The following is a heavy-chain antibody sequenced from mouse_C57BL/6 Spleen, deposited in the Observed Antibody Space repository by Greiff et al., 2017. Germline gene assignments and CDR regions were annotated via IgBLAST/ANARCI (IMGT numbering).Heavy chain of an antibody. CDR2: INPNNGGT. CDR1: GYTFTDYN. D-gene: IGHD2-3*01. CDR3: ARSAYDGYYFDY. J-gene: IGHJ2*01. V-gene: IGHV1-18*01. Sequence: SGPELVKPGASVKIPCKASGYTFTDYNMDWVKQSHGKSLEWIGDINPNNGGTIYNQKFKGKATLTVDKSSSTAYMELRSLTSEDTAVYYCARSAYDGYYFDYWGQGTTLTVSS.